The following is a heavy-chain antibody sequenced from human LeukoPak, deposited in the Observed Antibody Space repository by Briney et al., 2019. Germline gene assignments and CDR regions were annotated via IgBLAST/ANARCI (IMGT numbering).Heavy chain of an antibody. CDR3: ARDSFRSSDYYDSSGYAFDY. CDR2: IYYSGST. V-gene: IGHV4-59*01. Sequence: SETLSLTCTVSGGSISSYYWSWIRQPPGKGLEWIGYIYYSGSTNYNPSLKSRVTISVDTSKNQFSLKLSSVTAADTAVYYCARDSFRSSDYYDSSGYAFDYWGQGTLVTVSS. D-gene: IGHD3-22*01. J-gene: IGHJ4*02. CDR1: GGSISSYY.